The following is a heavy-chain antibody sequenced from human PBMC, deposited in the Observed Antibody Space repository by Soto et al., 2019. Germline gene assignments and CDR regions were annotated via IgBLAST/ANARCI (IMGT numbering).Heavy chain of an antibody. CDR1: GGSIRSYY. CDR3: ARVGGFGATTIDY. Sequence: SETLSLTCTVSGGSIRSYYWSWIRQPPGKGLEWIGYIYYSGSTKYNPSLKSRVTISVDSSKNQFSLKLDSVTAADTAVYYCARVGGFGATTIDYWGQGTLVTVSS. J-gene: IGHJ4*02. V-gene: IGHV4-59*08. CDR2: IYYSGST. D-gene: IGHD3-10*01.